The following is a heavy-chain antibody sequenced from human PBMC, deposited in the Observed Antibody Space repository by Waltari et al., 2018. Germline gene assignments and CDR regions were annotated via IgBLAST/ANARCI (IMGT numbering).Heavy chain of an antibody. CDR1: GYTFTNCT. D-gene: IGHD2-2*01. CDR2: ITTNTGNP. V-gene: IGHV7-4-1*02. CDR3: VREVVPASTIVVNWFDP. Sequence: QVQLVQSGPELKKPGASVKVSCKASGYTFTNCTINWIRQAPGQGFELMGWITTNTGNPTYVQGFTGRFVFSLDTSVSTAYLQINSLKVEDTAVYYCVREVVPASTIVVNWFDPWGQGTLVTVSS. J-gene: IGHJ5*02.